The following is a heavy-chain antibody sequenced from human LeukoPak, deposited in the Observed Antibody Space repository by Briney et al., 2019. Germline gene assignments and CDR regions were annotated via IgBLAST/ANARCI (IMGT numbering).Heavy chain of an antibody. D-gene: IGHD1-26*01. CDR3: AKDQGRWELLWFGFDY. V-gene: IGHV3-23*01. J-gene: IGHJ4*02. CDR2: IIPSGHTT. Sequence: GGSLRLSCAASGFTFSSHGMNWVRQAPGKGLEWVSGIIPSGHTTYYADSVRGRFTISRDNSRNTLYLQMNSLRAEDTAVYYCAKDQGRWELLWFGFDYWGQGTLVTVSS. CDR1: GFTFSSHG.